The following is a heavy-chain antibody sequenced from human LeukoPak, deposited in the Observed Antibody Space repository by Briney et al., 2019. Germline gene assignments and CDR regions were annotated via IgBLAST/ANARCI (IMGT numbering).Heavy chain of an antibody. D-gene: IGHD6-19*01. V-gene: IGHV3-30*18. CDR2: ISYDGSNK. J-gene: IGHJ4*02. Sequence: GGSLRLSCAASGFTFSSYVMHWVRQAPGKGLEWVAVISYDGSNKYYADSVKGRFTISRDNSKNTLYLQMNSLRAEDTAVYYCAKVSGSGWYYFDYWGQGTLVTVSS. CDR1: GFTFSSYV. CDR3: AKVSGSGWYYFDY.